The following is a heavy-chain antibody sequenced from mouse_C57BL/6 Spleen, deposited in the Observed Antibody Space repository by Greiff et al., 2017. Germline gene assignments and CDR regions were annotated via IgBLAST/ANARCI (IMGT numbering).Heavy chain of an antibody. V-gene: IGHV14-1*01. J-gene: IGHJ2*01. D-gene: IGHD1-1*01. CDR2: IDPEDGDP. Sequence: EVKLMESGAELVRPGASVKLSCTASGFNIKDYYMHWVKQRPEQGLEWIGRIDPEDGDPEYAPNFKGKATMPADTSSNTADLQLSSLTSEDTAVYYGTPTVYFDYWGQGTTRTVSS. CDR1: GFNIKDYY. CDR3: TPTVYFDY.